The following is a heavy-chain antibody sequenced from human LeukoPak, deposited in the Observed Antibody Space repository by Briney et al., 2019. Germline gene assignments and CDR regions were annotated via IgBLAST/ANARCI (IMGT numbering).Heavy chain of an antibody. D-gene: IGHD3-22*01. CDR2: IYYSGST. CDR1: GGSISSSIYY. V-gene: IGHV4-39*07. J-gene: IGHJ6*03. CDR3: AKYSSRYYYMDV. Sequence: SETLSLPCTVSGGSISSSIYYWGWIRQPPGKGLEWSGSIYYSGSTYYNPTLKSRVTISVDTSKNQYSLKLSSVTTADTDVYYCAKYSSRYYYMDVWGKGTTVTVSS.